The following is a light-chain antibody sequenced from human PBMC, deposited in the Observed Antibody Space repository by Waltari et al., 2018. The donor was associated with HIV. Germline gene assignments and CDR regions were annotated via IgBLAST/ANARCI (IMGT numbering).Light chain of an antibody. Sequence: VLTQSPGTLSLSPGERATLSCRASQGVTNNYLAWYQKKPGQAPRLLIYGASYRATGIPDRFSGSGAGTDFTLTSSRLESEDFAVYYCQQYDKSPLTFGGGTKLEI. CDR1: QGVTNNY. J-gene: IGKJ4*01. CDR3: QQYDKSPLT. CDR2: GAS. V-gene: IGKV3-20*01.